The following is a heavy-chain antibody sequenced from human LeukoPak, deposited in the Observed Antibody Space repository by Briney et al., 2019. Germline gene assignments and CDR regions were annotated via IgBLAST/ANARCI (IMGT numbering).Heavy chain of an antibody. J-gene: IGHJ6*02. D-gene: IGHD3-16*01. CDR1: GGSISGHY. Sequence: PSETLSLTCTVSGGSISGHYWTWIRQPPGKGLEWIGQIHYSGRPDYNPSLKSRVTISVDTSKNQLSLKVTSVTGADTAVYYCARFGVDYDMDVWGQGTTITVSS. CDR3: ARFGVDYDMDV. V-gene: IGHV4-59*11. CDR2: IHYSGRP.